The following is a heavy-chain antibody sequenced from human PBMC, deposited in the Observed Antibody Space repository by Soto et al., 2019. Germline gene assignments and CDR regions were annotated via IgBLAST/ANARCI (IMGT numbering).Heavy chain of an antibody. CDR3: ARDGGVAATLASYFDY. D-gene: IGHD2-15*01. V-gene: IGHV3-21*01. Sequence: GGSLRLSCAASGFTFNSYSMNWVRQAPGKGLEWVSSMSRSSRYIYYADSVKGRFTISRDNAKNSVYLQMNSLRAEDTAVYYCARDGGVAATLASYFDYWGQGSLVTVSS. J-gene: IGHJ4*02. CDR1: GFTFNSYS. CDR2: MSRSSRYI.